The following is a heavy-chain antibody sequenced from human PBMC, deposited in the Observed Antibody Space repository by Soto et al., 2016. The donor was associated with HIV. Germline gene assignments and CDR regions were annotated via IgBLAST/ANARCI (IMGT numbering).Heavy chain of an antibody. J-gene: IGHJ4*02. CDR3: RASMVRETT. V-gene: IGHV3-73*01. CDR2: IRSKANSYAT. Sequence: EVQLVESGGGLVQPGGSLKLSCAASGSTFSGSAMHWVRQASGKGLEWVGRIRSKANSYATAYAASVKGRFTISRDDSKNTAYLQMNSLKTEDTAVYYCRASMVRETTWGQGTLVTVSS. CDR1: GSTFSGSA. D-gene: IGHD3-10*01.